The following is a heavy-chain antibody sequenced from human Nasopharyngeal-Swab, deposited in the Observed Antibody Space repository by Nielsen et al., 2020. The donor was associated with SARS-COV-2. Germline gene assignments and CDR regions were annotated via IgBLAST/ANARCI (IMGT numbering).Heavy chain of an antibody. J-gene: IGHJ4*02. V-gene: IGHV1-8*01. Sequence: ASVKVSCKASGYNFTTYDFNWVRQATGQGLEWMGWMNPNSGNTGYAQKFQGRVTMTRNTSIRTAYMELSSLRSEDTAVYYCARGGVGAVGGALDYWGRGTQVTVSS. D-gene: IGHD1-26*01. CDR2: MNPNSGNT. CDR3: ARGGVGAVGGALDY. CDR1: GYNFTTYD.